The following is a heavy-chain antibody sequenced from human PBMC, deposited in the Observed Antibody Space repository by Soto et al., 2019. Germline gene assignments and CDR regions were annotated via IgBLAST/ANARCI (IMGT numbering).Heavy chain of an antibody. CDR3: ARLVTMVRGVTPQWFVP. J-gene: IGHJ5*02. CDR2: IYPGDSDT. CDR1: GFSFTANW. V-gene: IGHV5-51*01. D-gene: IGHD3-10*01. Sequence: GESLKISCKGSGFSFTANWIGWVRRLPGKGLEWMGMIYPGDSDTRYSPSLQGQVTISADKSISTTYLQCSSLKASDSAMYYCARLVTMVRGVTPQWFVPWGQGTLVTVSS.